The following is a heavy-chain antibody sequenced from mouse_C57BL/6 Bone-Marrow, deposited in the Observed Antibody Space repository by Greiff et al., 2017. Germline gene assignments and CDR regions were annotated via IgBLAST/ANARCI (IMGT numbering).Heavy chain of an antibody. CDR1: GFTFSSYA. Sequence: EVQVVESGGGLVKPGGSLKLSCAASGFTFSSYAMSWVRQTPEKRLEWVATISDGGSYTNYPDNVKGRFTISRDNAKNNLYLQMSHLKSEDTAMYYYARDLRPYYFDYWGQGTTLTVSS. CDR2: ISDGGSYT. V-gene: IGHV5-4*01. J-gene: IGHJ2*01. CDR3: ARDLRPYYFDY. D-gene: IGHD3-2*02.